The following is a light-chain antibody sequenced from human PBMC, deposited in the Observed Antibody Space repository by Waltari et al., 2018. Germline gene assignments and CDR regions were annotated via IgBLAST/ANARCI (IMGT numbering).Light chain of an antibody. CDR1: ISNIGENY. CDR2: GDN. J-gene: IGLJ3*02. Sequence: QSVLTQPPSVSAAPGQQVTISCSGSISNIGENYVSWYQQLPGTAPKLLIHGDNERPSGIPDRFSASTSGSSATLGITGLQTGDEADYYCGTWDSSLSAAVFGGGTKVTVL. V-gene: IGLV1-51*01. CDR3: GTWDSSLSAAV.